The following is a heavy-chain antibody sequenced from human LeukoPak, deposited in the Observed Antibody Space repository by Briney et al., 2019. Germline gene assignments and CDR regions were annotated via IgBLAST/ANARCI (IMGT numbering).Heavy chain of an antibody. CDR2: ITPMFGTP. D-gene: IGHD3-3*01. J-gene: IGHJ4*02. CDR1: GGTFSSYA. Sequence: GSSVKVSCKASGGTFSSYAISWVRQAPGQGLEWMGGITPMFGTPKNAQKFQGRVTLSADESATTVYMELTNLRLEDTAVYYCARWAAPRESGGDFWSGPFDYWGQGTLVTVSS. CDR3: ARWAAPRESGGDFWSGPFDY. V-gene: IGHV1-69*01.